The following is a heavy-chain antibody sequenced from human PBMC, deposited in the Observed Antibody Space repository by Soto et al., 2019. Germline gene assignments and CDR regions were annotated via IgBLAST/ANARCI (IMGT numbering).Heavy chain of an antibody. V-gene: IGHV4-31*03. CDR1: GVSINTGGYY. J-gene: IGHJ5*02. CDR3: ARRHDDTVDTFFNGFDP. CDR2: VFYTGTA. D-gene: IGHD3-16*01. Sequence: QVQLQESGPRLVKPSQTLSLTCTVSGVSINTGGYYWGWIRQLPGEGLEWIGHVFYTGTAFYNPSLKSRSAISIDTSANQFFLQMSSVTAADTAIYYCARRHDDTVDTFFNGFDPWGQGILLTVSS.